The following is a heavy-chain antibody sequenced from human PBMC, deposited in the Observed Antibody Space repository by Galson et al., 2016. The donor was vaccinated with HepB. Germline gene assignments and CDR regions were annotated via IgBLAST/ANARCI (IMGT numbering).Heavy chain of an antibody. Sequence: TLSLTCTVSGGSISSGDYYWSWIRQPPGKGLEWIGYIYYSGSTYYNPSLKSRVTISVDTSKNQFSPKLSSVTAADTAVYYCARALTTVNFRSRRPRRFDPWGQGTLVTVSS. V-gene: IGHV4-30-4*01. CDR3: ARALTTVNFRSRRPRRFDP. J-gene: IGHJ5*02. D-gene: IGHD4-11*01. CDR1: GGSISSGDYY. CDR2: IYYSGST.